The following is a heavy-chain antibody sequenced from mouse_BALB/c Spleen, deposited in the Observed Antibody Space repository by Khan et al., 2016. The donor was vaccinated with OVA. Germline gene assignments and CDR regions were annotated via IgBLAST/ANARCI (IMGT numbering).Heavy chain of an antibody. J-gene: IGHJ3*01. Sequence: EVQLQESGPDLVKTGASVKISCKASGYSFTAYYMNWVKLSHGKSLEWMGRINTNTDNTNYNQKFKGKAILTVDTSSSTAYMELHSLTSADSSVYFCAREYDFFAYWGQGTLVTVSA. D-gene: IGHD2-14*01. CDR3: AREYDFFAY. CDR2: INTNTDNT. CDR1: GYSFTAYY. V-gene: IGHV1-34*02.